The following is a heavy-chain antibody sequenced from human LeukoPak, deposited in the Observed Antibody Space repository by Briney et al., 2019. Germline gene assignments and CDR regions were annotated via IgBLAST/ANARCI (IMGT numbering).Heavy chain of an antibody. Sequence: GASVKVSCKASGYTFTDYYMHWVRQAPGQGLEWMGWINPNSGDTNYAQKFQGSVTMTRDTSISTAYMEMSRVGSDDTAVYYCARLSGSGTWDGNEVDYWGQGTLVTVPS. J-gene: IGHJ4*02. CDR3: ARLSGSGTWDGNEVDY. V-gene: IGHV1-2*04. D-gene: IGHD3-10*01. CDR1: GYTFTDYY. CDR2: INPNSGDT.